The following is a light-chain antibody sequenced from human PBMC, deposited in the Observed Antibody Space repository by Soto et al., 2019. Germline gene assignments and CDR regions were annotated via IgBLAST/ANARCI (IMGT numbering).Light chain of an antibody. V-gene: IGKV3-20*01. CDR2: AAS. CDR3: QQYSSSPPEFT. CDR1: QSVSSND. J-gene: IGKJ3*01. Sequence: EIVLTQSPGTLSLSPGERATLSCRASQSVSSNDLAWYQQKPGQAPRLLIHAASRRAPDIPDRFSGSGSGTDFTLTISRLEPEDFAVYYCQQYSSSPPEFTFGPGTKVDSK.